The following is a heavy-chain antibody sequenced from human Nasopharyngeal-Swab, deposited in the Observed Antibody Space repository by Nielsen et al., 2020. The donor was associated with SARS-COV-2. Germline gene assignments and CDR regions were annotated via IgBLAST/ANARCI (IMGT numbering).Heavy chain of an antibody. V-gene: IGHV4-59*01. Sequence: WIRQPPGKGLEWIGYIYYSGSTNYSPSLKSRVTISVDTSKNQFSLKLSSVTAADTAVYYCARDYYGMDVWGQGTTVTVSS. CDR3: ARDYYGMDV. J-gene: IGHJ6*02. CDR2: IYYSGST.